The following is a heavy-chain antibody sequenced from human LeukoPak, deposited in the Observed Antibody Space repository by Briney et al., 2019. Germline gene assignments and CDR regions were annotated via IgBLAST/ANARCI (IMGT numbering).Heavy chain of an antibody. CDR1: GGSFSGYY. CDR2: INHSGST. Sequence: PSETLSLTCAVYGGSFSGYYWSWIRQPPGKGLEWIGEINHSGSTNYNPSLKSRVAISVDTSKNQFSLKLSSVTAADTAVYYCARVGIAAAGTRGASFDYWGQGTLVTVSS. V-gene: IGHV4-34*01. D-gene: IGHD6-13*01. J-gene: IGHJ4*02. CDR3: ARVGIAAAGTRGASFDY.